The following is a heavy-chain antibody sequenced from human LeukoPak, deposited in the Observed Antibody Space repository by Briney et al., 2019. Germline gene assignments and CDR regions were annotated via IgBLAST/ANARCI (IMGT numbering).Heavy chain of an antibody. J-gene: IGHJ5*02. V-gene: IGHV4-31*03. D-gene: IGHD3-22*01. CDR2: IYYSGST. CDR1: GGSISSGGYY. CDR3: AILRGDYYYDSSGYYYWFDP. Sequence: SETLSLPCTVSGGSISSGGYYWSWIRQHPGKGLEWIGYIYYSGSTYYNPSLKSRVTISVDTSKNQFSLKLSSVTAADTAVYYCAILRGDYYYDSSGYYYWFDPWGQGTLVTVSS.